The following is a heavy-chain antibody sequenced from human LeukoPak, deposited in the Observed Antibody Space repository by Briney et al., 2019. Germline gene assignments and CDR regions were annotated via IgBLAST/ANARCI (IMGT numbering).Heavy chain of an antibody. D-gene: IGHD3-10*01. Sequence: GGSLRLSCAASGFTVSSNHMSWVRQAPGKGLEWVSVIYSGGSTYYADSVKGRFTISRDNSKNTLYLQMNSLRAEDTAVYYCARDNLPYGSGSYFHQYYGMDVWGQGTTVTVSS. V-gene: IGHV3-66*01. CDR3: ARDNLPYGSGSYFHQYYGMDV. J-gene: IGHJ6*02. CDR1: GFTVSSNH. CDR2: IYSGGST.